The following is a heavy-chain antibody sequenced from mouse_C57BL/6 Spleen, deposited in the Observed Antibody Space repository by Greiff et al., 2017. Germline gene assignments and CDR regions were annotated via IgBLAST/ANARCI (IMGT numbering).Heavy chain of an antibody. CDR3: TDDSDGAWFAD. D-gene: IGHD2-4*01. CDR1: GFNIKDDY. CDR2: IDPENGDT. Sequence: EVQLQQSGAELVRPGASVKLSCTASGFNIKDDYMHWVKQRPEQGLEWIGWIDPENGDTEYASKFQGKATITADPSSNTAYLQLSSLTSEDTAVYYCTDDSDGAWFADWGKGTLVTVSA. V-gene: IGHV14-4*01. J-gene: IGHJ3*01.